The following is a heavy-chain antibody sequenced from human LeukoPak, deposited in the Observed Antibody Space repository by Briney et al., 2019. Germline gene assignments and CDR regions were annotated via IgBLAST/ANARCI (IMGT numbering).Heavy chain of an antibody. CDR1: GFIFSINA. Sequence: GGSLRLSCAASGFIFSINAMSWVRQAPGKGLEWVSAISSSGAKTYYADSVKGRFIISRDNSKNTLYLQMNSLRGDDTAVYYCAKDHPEYDKGDYWGRGTLVTVPS. D-gene: IGHD3-9*01. V-gene: IGHV3-23*01. CDR2: ISSSGAKT. J-gene: IGHJ4*02. CDR3: AKDHPEYDKGDY.